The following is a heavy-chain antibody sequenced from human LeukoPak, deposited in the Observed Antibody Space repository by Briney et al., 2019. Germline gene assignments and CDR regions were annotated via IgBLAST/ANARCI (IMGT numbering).Heavy chain of an antibody. CDR3: GGGLLGGGSYPIPDY. D-gene: IGHD1-26*01. V-gene: IGHV4-59*12. Sequence: SETLSLTCTVSGGSISRYYWSWVRQPPGKGLEWIGYVSYSGSTDYNPSLKSRVIISIDTSKTQFSLKLSSVTAADTAVYYCGGGLLGGGSYPIPDYWGQGTLVP. CDR2: VSYSGST. J-gene: IGHJ4*02. CDR1: GGSISRYY.